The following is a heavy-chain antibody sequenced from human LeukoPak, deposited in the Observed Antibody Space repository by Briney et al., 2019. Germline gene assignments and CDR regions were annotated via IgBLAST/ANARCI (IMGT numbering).Heavy chain of an antibody. J-gene: IGHJ3*02. CDR2: IIPIFGTA. CDR3: ARGVAAGPHHAFDI. CDR1: GGTFSSYA. Sequence: SVKVPCKASGGTFSSYAISWVRQAPGQGLEWMGGIIPIFGTANYAQKFQGRVTITTDESTSTAYMELSSLRSEDTAVYYCARGVAAGPHHAFDIWGQGTMVTVSS. V-gene: IGHV1-69*05. D-gene: IGHD2-15*01.